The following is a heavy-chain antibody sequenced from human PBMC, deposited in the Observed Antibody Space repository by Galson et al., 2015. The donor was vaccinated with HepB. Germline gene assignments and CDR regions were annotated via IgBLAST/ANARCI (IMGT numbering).Heavy chain of an antibody. V-gene: IGHV3-23*01. CDR1: GFTFSSYA. CDR3: ARDGWDTAMAEYFQH. CDR2: ISGSGGST. D-gene: IGHD5-18*01. Sequence: SLRLSCAASGFTFSSYAMSWVRQAPGKGLEWVSAISGSGGSTYCADSVKGRFTISRDNSKNTLYLQMNSLRAEDTAVYYCARDGWDTAMAEYFQHWGQGTLVTVSS. J-gene: IGHJ1*01.